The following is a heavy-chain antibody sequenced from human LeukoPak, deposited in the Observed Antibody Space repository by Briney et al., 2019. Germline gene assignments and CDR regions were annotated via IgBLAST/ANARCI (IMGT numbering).Heavy chain of an antibody. J-gene: IGHJ4*02. V-gene: IGHV4-61*02. CDR1: GGSISSGSYY. CDR3: ARSFVVAARYFDY. CDR2: IYTSGST. D-gene: IGHD6-6*01. Sequence: SETLSLTCTVSGGSISSGSYYWSWIRQPAGKGLEWIGRIYTSGSTNYNPSLKSRVTISVDTSKNQFSLKLSSVTAAGTAVYYCARSFVVAARYFDYWGQGTLVTVSS.